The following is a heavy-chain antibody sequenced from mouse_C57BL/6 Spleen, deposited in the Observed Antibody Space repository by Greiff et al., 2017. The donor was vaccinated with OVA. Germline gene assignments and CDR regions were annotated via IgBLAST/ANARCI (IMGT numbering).Heavy chain of an antibody. CDR3: ERHYCYGSSFDY. D-gene: IGHD1-1*01. CDR1: GFTFRSYG. Sequence: EVMLVESGGDLVKPGGFLKLPCAGSGFTFRSYGMSWVRQTPDKRLEWVGTISSGGSYPYHPDSVKGRFTLSRDNAKNTLYLQMSSLKSEYTAVDYCERHYCYGSSFDYWGQGTTRTVSS. V-gene: IGHV5-6*01. J-gene: IGHJ2*01. CDR2: ISSGGSYP.